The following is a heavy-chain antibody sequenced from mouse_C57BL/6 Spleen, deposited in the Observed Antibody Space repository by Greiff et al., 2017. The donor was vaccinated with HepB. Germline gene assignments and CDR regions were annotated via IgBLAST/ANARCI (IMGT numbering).Heavy chain of an antibody. D-gene: IGHD1-1*01. CDR2: INPSNGGT. CDR3: AQYYGSSYYFDY. V-gene: IGHV1-53*01. Sequence: QVQLKQPGTELVKPGASVKLSCKASGYTFTSYWMHWVKQRPGQGLEWIGNINPSNGGTNYNEKFKSKATLTVDKSSSTADMQLSSLTSEDSAVYYFAQYYGSSYYFDYWGQGTTLTVSS. J-gene: IGHJ2*01. CDR1: GYTFTSYW.